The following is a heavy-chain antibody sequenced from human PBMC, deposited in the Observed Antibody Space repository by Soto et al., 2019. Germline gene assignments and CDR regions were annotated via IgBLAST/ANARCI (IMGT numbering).Heavy chain of an antibody. V-gene: IGHV1-18*01. CDR1: GGTFTSYG. CDR3: ARDVVVVAATVYGMDV. J-gene: IGHJ6*02. D-gene: IGHD2-15*01. Sequence: AALKVYCNSAGGTFTSYGIICVRRTRGQGLEWMGWIGGYNVNTNYAQNLQGRVTMTTDTSTSTAYMELRSLRSDDTALYYCARDVVVVAATVYGMDVWGQGTTVTVSS. CDR2: IGGYNVNT.